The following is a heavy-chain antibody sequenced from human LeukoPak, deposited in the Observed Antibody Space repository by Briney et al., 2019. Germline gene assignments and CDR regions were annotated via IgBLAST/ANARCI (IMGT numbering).Heavy chain of an antibody. D-gene: IGHD5-12*01. V-gene: IGHV3-30*03. Sequence: PGGSLRLSCAASGFTFSSYGMHWVRQAPGKGLEWVTVMSYDGTNIHYADSVKGRFTISRDNSKNTLYLQMNSLRAEDTALYYCATGGPREWLRFYYWGQGTPVTVPS. CDR2: MSYDGTNI. CDR3: ATGGPREWLRFYY. J-gene: IGHJ4*02. CDR1: GFTFSSYG.